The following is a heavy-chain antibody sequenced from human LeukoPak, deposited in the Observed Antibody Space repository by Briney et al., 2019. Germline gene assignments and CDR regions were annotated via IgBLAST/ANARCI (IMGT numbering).Heavy chain of an antibody. Sequence: ASVKVSCLASGYTFTCYYMHWVRQAPGQGREWMGWINPKSGGTNYAQKFQGRVTMTRDTSIRTAYMELSRLISDDTAVYHCARDGMTTIRGDWFDPWGQGTLVTVSS. V-gene: IGHV1-2*02. J-gene: IGHJ5*02. CDR1: GYTFTCYY. CDR3: ARDGMTTIRGDWFDP. D-gene: IGHD5-12*01. CDR2: INPKSGGT.